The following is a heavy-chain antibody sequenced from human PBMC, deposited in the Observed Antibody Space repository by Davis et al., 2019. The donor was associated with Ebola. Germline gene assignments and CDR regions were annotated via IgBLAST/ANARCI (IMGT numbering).Heavy chain of an antibody. V-gene: IGHV1-69*13. CDR1: GGTFSSYA. Sequence: SVKVSCKASGGTFSSYAISWVRQAPGQGLEWMGGIIPIFGTANYAQKFQGRVTITADESTSTAYMELSSLRSEDTAVYYCARGLVGATDYFDYWGQGTLVTVSS. D-gene: IGHD1-26*01. CDR3: ARGLVGATDYFDY. CDR2: IIPIFGTA. J-gene: IGHJ4*02.